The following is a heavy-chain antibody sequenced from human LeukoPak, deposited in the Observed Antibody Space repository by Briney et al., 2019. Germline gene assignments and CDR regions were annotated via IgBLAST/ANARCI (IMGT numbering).Heavy chain of an antibody. CDR3: ARDRSRYCSGGSCSRFDY. J-gene: IGHJ4*02. CDR1: GFTFSDYY. V-gene: IGHV3-11*06. Sequence: GGSLRLSCAASGFTFSDYYMSWIRQAPGKGLEWISYISSSTTYTNYADSVKGRFTISRDNAKNSLYLQMNSLRAEDTAVYYCARDRSRYCSGGSCSRFDYWGQGTLVTVSS. D-gene: IGHD2-15*01. CDR2: ISSSTTYT.